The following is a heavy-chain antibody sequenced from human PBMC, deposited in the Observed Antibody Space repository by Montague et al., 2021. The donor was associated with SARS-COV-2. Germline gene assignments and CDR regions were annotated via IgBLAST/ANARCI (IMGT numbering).Heavy chain of an antibody. J-gene: IGHJ4*02. Sequence: SLRLSCATSGFTFSDYYMHWIRQAPGKGLEWVSCISSYSTDTDYADSVKGRFTISRDNAKNSLFLQMNSLRVEDTAVYYCARGGRSNSGIVVDGGQGTLVTVSS. CDR2: ISSYSTDT. D-gene: IGHD6-19*01. CDR1: GFTFSDYY. V-gene: IGHV3-11*03. CDR3: ARGGRSNSGIVVD.